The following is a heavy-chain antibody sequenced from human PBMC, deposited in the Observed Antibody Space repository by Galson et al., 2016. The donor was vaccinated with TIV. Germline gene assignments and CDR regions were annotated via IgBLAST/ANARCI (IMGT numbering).Heavy chain of an antibody. Sequence: QSGAEVKKPGESLKISCKGSGYRFSSYWIGWVRQRPGKGLEWLGIIFPDDSDTRYSPSLEGQVTFSADKSIRTAYLQWSSLKASDTAIYYCARHFRYSDSSGYHYFDSWGQGTMATVSS. D-gene: IGHD3-22*01. CDR3: ARHFRYSDSSGYHYFDS. V-gene: IGHV5-51*01. J-gene: IGHJ4*02. CDR2: IFPDDSDT. CDR1: GYRFSSYW.